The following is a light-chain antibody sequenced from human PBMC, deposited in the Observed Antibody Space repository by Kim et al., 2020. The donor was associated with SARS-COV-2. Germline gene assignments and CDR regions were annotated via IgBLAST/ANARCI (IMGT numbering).Light chain of an antibody. CDR2: GAS. Sequence: EIVMTQSPATLSVSPGERATLSCRASQSVSSNLAWYQQKPGQAPRLLICGASTRATGIPARFSGSGSGTEFTLTISSLQSEDFAVYFCQQYNTWPLFGGGTKVDIK. CDR1: QSVSSN. J-gene: IGKJ4*01. CDR3: QQYNTWPL. V-gene: IGKV3-15*01.